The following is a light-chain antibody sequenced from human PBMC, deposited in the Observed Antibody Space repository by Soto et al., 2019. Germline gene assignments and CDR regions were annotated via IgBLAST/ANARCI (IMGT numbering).Light chain of an antibody. J-gene: IGKJ5*01. Sequence: EVVLTQSPVNLSLSPGERATLSCRASQSFRGLLAWYQQKPGQAPRLLIYDAYNRATGIPPRFSGSGSGTDFTLTISSLEPEDSAVYYCQQRHMWPITFGQETRLEMK. CDR3: QQRHMWPIT. V-gene: IGKV3-11*01. CDR1: QSFRGL. CDR2: DAY.